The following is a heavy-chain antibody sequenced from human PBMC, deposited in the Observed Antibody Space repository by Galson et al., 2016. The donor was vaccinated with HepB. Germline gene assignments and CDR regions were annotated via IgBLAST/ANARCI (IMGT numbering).Heavy chain of an antibody. CDR3: AREIPGSGALRY. Sequence: SLRLSCAASGFTLGVYTMTWVRQAPGKGLEWVASLSNNFHYLYYADSVKGRFTISGDNAKNSLSLQMNSLTVDDTAIYYCAREIPGSGALRYWGQGTLVTVSS. CDR2: LSNNFHYL. V-gene: IGHV3-21*06. D-gene: IGHD3-10*01. J-gene: IGHJ4*02. CDR1: GFTLGVYT.